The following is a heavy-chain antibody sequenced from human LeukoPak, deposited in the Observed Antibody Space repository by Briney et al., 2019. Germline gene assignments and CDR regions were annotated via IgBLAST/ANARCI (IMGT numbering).Heavy chain of an antibody. CDR3: ARGGITMIPAAFDI. D-gene: IGHD3-22*01. V-gene: IGHV1-69*13. CDR1: GGTFSSYA. CDR2: IIPIFGTA. J-gene: IGHJ3*02. Sequence: SVKVSCTASGGTFSSYAISWVRQAPGQGLEWMGGIIPIFGTANYAQKFRGRVTITADESTSTAYMELSSLRSEDTAVYYCARGGITMIPAAFDIWGQGTMVTVSS.